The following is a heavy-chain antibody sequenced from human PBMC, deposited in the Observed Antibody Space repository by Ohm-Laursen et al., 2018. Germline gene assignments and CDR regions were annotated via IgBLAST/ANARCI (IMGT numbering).Heavy chain of an antibody. Sequence: GSLRLSCAASGLTFSSYSMNWVRQAPGKGLEWVSSISSSSSYIYYADSVKGRFTISRDNAKNSLYLQMNSLRAEDTAVYYCARVSKQWELLLDGFDIWGQGTMVTVSS. CDR3: ARVSKQWELLLDGFDI. D-gene: IGHD1-26*01. V-gene: IGHV3-21*04. J-gene: IGHJ3*02. CDR2: ISSSSSYI. CDR1: GLTFSSYS.